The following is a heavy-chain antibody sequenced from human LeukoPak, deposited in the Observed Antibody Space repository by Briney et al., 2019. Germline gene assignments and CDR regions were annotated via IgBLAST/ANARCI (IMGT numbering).Heavy chain of an antibody. V-gene: IGHV1-18*01. CDR3: ARAPKDIVVVWFDP. J-gene: IGHJ5*02. CDR2: ISAYNGNT. Sequence: GASVKVSCKASGYTFTSYGISWVRQAPGQGLEWMGWISAYNGNTNYAQKLQGRVTMTTDTSTSTAYMELRSLRSDDTAVYYCARAPKDIVVVWFDPWGQGTLVTVSS. CDR1: GYTFTSYG. D-gene: IGHD2-2*01.